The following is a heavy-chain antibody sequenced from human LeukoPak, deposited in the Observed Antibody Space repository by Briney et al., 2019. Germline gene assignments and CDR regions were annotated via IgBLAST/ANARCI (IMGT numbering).Heavy chain of an antibody. Sequence: ASVKVSCKASGYTFTGYYMHWVRQAPGQGLEWMGWINPNSGGTNYAQKFQGRVTMTGDTSISTAYMELSRLRSDDTAVYYCARDLLVRGIMRDYWGQGTLVTVSS. J-gene: IGHJ4*02. CDR3: ARDLLVRGIMRDY. CDR1: GYTFTGYY. V-gene: IGHV1-2*02. CDR2: INPNSGGT. D-gene: IGHD3-10*01.